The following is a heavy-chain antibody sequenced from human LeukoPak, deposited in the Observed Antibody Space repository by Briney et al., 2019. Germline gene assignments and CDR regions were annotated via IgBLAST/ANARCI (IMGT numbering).Heavy chain of an antibody. CDR3: ARGLRCSGGSCYSAYYYYYYMDV. J-gene: IGHJ6*03. D-gene: IGHD2-15*01. Sequence: SETLSLTCTVSGGSISSYYWSWIRQPPGKGLEWIGYSYYSGSTNYNPSLKSRVTISVDTSKNQFSLKLSSVTAADTAVYYCARGLRCSGGSCYSAYYYYYYMDVWGKGTTVIVSS. CDR1: GGSISSYY. CDR2: SYYSGST. V-gene: IGHV4-59*01.